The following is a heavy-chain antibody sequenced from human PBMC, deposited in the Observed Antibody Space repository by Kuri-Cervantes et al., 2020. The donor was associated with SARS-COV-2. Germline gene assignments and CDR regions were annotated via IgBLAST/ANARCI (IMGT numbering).Heavy chain of an antibody. D-gene: IGHD6-13*01. Sequence: GGSLRLSCAASGFTFSDYYMSWIRQAPGKGLEWVSYISSSSSYTNYADSVKGRFTISRDNAKNSLYLQMNSLRAEDTAVYYCARGVSHIAAAGLYYFDYWGQGTLVTVSS. V-gene: IGHV3-11*05. CDR3: ARGVSHIAAAGLYYFDY. CDR2: ISSSSSYT. CDR1: GFTFSDYY. J-gene: IGHJ4*02.